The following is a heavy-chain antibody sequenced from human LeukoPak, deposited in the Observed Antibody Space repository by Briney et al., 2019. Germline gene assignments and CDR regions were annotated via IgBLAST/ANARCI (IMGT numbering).Heavy chain of an antibody. CDR3: ARVSSSLYYANDY. J-gene: IGHJ4*02. V-gene: IGHV3-48*04. D-gene: IGHD6-13*01. CDR2: ISGSGFTI. CDR1: GFTSINYW. Sequence: GGSLRPSCAASGFTSINYWMSWGRQAPGRGLEWISYISGSGFTIHYADSVKGRFTVSRDNAKNSLYLQMNSLRPEDTGVYSCARVSSSLYYANDYWGQGTLVTVSP.